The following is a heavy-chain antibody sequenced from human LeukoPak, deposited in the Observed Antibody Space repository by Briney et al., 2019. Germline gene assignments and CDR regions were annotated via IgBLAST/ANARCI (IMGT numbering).Heavy chain of an antibody. V-gene: IGHV3-23*01. CDR1: GFTFSSYA. J-gene: IGHJ4*02. CDR3: AAYIVVVPALDY. D-gene: IGHD2-2*01. CDR2: ISGSGGST. Sequence: GGSLRLSCAASGFTFSSYAMSWVRQAPGKGLEWVSAISGSGGSTYYADSVKGRFTISRDDSKNTLYLQMNSLRAEDTAVYYCAAYIVVVPALDYWGQGTLVTVSS.